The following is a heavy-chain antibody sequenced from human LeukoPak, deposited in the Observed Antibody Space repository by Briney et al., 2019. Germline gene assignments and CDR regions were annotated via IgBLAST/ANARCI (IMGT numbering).Heavy chain of an antibody. J-gene: IGHJ6*02. CDR2: IGASGADT. CDR1: GFTFTNYA. Sequence: GGSLRLSCAASGFTFTNYAMTWVRQAPGKGLEWVSVIGASGADTYYSDSVKGRFTVSRDNSQNTLFLHMSSLRAEDTAVYFCARRPRDTSGYYLGAFHDWGQGTSVTVSS. V-gene: IGHV3-23*01. CDR3: ARRPRDTSGYYLGAFHD. D-gene: IGHD3-22*01.